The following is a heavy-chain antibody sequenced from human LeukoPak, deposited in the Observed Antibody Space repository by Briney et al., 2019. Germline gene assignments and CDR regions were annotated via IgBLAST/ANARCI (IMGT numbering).Heavy chain of an antibody. CDR1: GGSFSGYY. CDR3: ARGRGAVAAY. CDR2: INHSGST. D-gene: IGHD6-19*01. V-gene: IGHV4-34*01. Sequence: SETLSLTCAVYGGSFSGYYWSWIRQPPGKGLEWIGEINHSGSTNYNPSLKSRVTILVDTSKNQFSLKLSSVTAADTAVYYCARGRGAVAAYWGQGTLVTVSS. J-gene: IGHJ4*02.